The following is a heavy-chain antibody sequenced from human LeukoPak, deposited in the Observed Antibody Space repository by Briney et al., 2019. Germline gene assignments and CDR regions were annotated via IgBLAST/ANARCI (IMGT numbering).Heavy chain of an antibody. CDR3: ARRARYCNGDSCYSTAFDV. J-gene: IGHJ3*01. Sequence: SETLSLTCTVSGGSISSGGYYWSWIRQPPGKGLEWIGYIYHSGSTYYNPSLKSRVTISVDTSKNQFSLKLNSVTAADTAVYYCARRARYCNGDSCYSTAFDVWGQGTMVTVSS. D-gene: IGHD2-15*01. CDR1: GGSISSGGYY. CDR2: IYHSGST. V-gene: IGHV4-30-2*01.